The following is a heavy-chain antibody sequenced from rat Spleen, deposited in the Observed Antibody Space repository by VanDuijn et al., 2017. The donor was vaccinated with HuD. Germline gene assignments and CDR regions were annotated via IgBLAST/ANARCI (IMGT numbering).Heavy chain of an antibody. CDR1: GFSLTSNG. Sequence: QVQLKESGPGLVQPSQTLSLTCTVSGFSLTSNGVSWVRQPPGKGLEGIAAISSGGSTYYNSALKSRLSINRDTSKSQVFLKMNSLQTEDTAIYFCARVHPADGSYGYWGQGVLVTVSS. D-gene: IGHD1-12*02. CDR3: ARVHPADGSYGY. V-gene: IGHV2S12*01. J-gene: IGHJ2*01. CDR2: ISSGGST.